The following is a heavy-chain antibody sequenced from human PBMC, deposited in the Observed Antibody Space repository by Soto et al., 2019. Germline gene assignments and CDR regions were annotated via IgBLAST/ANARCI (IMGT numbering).Heavy chain of an antibody. Sequence: QVQLQESGPGLVKPSETLSLTCTVSGGSISSYYWSWIRQPPGKGLEWIGYIYYSGSTNYNPSLKSRVTISVDRSKNQFSLKLSSVTAADTAVYYCARAPFAHYYGMDVWGQGTTVTVSS. D-gene: IGHD3-16*01. CDR1: GGSISSYY. V-gene: IGHV4-59*01. CDR3: ARAPFAHYYGMDV. J-gene: IGHJ6*02. CDR2: IYYSGST.